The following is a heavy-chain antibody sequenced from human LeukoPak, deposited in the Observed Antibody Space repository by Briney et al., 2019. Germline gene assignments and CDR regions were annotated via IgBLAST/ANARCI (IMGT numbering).Heavy chain of an antibody. Sequence: ASVKVSCKASGYTFTSYYMHWVRQAPGQGLEWMGIINPSGGSTSYAQKFQGRVTMTRDTSTSTVYMELSSLRSEDTAVYYCARVHYYDSSGYYLDIDYWGQGTLVTVSS. J-gene: IGHJ4*01. V-gene: IGHV1-46*01. CDR3: ARVHYYDSSGYYLDIDY. D-gene: IGHD3-22*01. CDR1: GYTFTSYY. CDR2: INPSGGST.